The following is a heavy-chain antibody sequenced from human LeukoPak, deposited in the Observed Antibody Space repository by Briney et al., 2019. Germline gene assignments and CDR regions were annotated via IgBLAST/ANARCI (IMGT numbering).Heavy chain of an antibody. Sequence: ASVKVSCKASGYTFTGYYMHWVRQAPGQGLEWMGWINPNSGGTNYAQKFQGRVTMTRDTSISTAYMELSRLRSDDTAVYYCARDNLNSRSDYLNWFDPWGQGTLVTVSS. D-gene: IGHD3-22*01. V-gene: IGHV1-2*02. CDR3: ARDNLNSRSDYLNWFDP. J-gene: IGHJ5*02. CDR1: GYTFTGYY. CDR2: INPNSGGT.